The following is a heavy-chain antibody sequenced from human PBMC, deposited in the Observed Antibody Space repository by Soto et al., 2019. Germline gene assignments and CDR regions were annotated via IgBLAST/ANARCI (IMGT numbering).Heavy chain of an antibody. Sequence: QVQLVESGGGVVQAGRSLRLSCAASGFTFSSYGMHWVRQAPGKGLEWVAVISYDGSNKYYADSVKGRFTISRDNSKNTLYLQMNSLRAEDTAVYYCAKDRGYSYRLGMDVWGQGTTVTVSS. V-gene: IGHV3-30*18. CDR2: ISYDGSNK. CDR1: GFTFSSYG. D-gene: IGHD5-18*01. CDR3: AKDRGYSYRLGMDV. J-gene: IGHJ6*02.